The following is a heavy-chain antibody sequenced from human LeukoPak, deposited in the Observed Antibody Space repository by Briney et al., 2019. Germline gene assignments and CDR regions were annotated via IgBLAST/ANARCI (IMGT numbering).Heavy chain of an antibody. CDR1: GFTFSSNW. V-gene: IGHV3-7*01. J-gene: IGHJ3*01. Sequence: GGSLRLSCVASGFTFSSNWMSWVRQAPGKGLEWLASIKYDGSEKYYVDSVKGRFSISRDNAKNSVFLEMNSLRAEDTAEYYCARSKSYAFDFWGQGTMVTVSS. CDR3: ARSKSYAFDF. CDR2: IKYDGSEK. D-gene: IGHD6-13*01.